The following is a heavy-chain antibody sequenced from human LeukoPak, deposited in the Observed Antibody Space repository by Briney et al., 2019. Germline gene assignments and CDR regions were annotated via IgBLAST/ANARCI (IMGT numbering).Heavy chain of an antibody. D-gene: IGHD3-10*01. CDR2: ISGSGGST. CDR3: ARRGPYGSGSYLDY. CDR1: GFTFSSYA. V-gene: IGHV3-23*01. J-gene: IGHJ4*02. Sequence: GGSLRLSCAASGFTFSSYAMSWVRQAPGKGLEWVSAISGSGGSTYYADSVKGRFTISRDNSKNTLYLQMNSLRAEDTAVYYCARRGPYGSGSYLDYWGQGTLVTVSS.